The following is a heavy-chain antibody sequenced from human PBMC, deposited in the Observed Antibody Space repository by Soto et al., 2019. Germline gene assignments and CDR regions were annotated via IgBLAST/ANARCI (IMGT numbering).Heavy chain of an antibody. V-gene: IGHV2-26*01. J-gene: IGHJ4*02. CDR3: ARAIFRLGYCGSTRCYELDY. Sequence: GSGPTLVNPTETLTLTCTVSGISLSNERVGVSWIRQPPGKALEWLADIFSNDEKSYSTFLRSRLTISKDTSRSQVVLTMTNMDPVDTGTYYCARAIFRLGYCGSTRCYELDYWGQGTTVTVSS. CDR2: IFSNDEK. D-gene: IGHD2-2*01. CDR1: GISLSNERVG.